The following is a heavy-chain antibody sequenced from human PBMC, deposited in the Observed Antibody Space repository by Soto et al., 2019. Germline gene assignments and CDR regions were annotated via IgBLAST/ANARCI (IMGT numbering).Heavy chain of an antibody. V-gene: IGHV1-18*01. D-gene: IGHD6-19*01. J-gene: IGHJ4*02. CDR1: GYTFTSYG. CDR2: ISAYNGNT. CDR3: ARDRGSISVAGPTVDY. Sequence: ASVKVSWKAAGYTFTSYGISWVRQAPGQGLEWMGWISAYNGNTNYAQKLQGRVTMTTDTSTSTAYMELRSVRSDDTAVYYCARDRGSISVAGPTVDYWGQGTLVTVSS.